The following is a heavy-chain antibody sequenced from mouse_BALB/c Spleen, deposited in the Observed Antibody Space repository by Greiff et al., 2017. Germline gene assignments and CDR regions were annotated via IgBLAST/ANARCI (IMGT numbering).Heavy chain of an antibody. V-gene: IGHV2-4-1*01. CDR2: IWSGGST. CDR1: GFSLTSYG. CDR3: ASITTVVPYFDV. J-gene: IGHJ1*01. D-gene: IGHD1-1*01. Sequence: QVQLQQSGPGLVQPSQSLSITCTVSGFSLTSYGVHWVRQSPGKGLEWLGVIWSGGSTDYNAAFISRLSISKDNSKSQVFFKMNSLQADDTAIYYCASITTVVPYFDVWGAGTTVTVSS.